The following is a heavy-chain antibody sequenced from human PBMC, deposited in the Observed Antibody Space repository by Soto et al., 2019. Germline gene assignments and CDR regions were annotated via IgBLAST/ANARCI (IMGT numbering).Heavy chain of an antibody. V-gene: IGHV3-23*01. CDR1: GFTFNQYA. CDR2: ISTSGDNT. D-gene: IGHD3-10*01. CDR3: AFRPRSDYLFDY. Sequence: EVQLLESGGGLVQPGGSLRLSCAASGFTFNQYALSWVRQAPGKGLEWVSTISTSGDNTKNADSVKGRFTISRDNSNNTLYLQVNSLRVEDTDVYDCAFRPRSDYLFDYGGQGTLVTVSS. J-gene: IGHJ4*02.